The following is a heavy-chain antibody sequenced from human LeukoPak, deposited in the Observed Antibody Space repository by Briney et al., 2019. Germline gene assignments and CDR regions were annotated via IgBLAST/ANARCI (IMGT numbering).Heavy chain of an antibody. CDR3: ARGGGIAARGRGRRYFDY. CDR1: GGSFSGYY. Sequence: PSETLSLTCAVYGGSFSGYYWSWIRQPPGKGLEWIGEINHSGSTNYNPSLKSRVTISVDTSKNQFSLKLSSATAADTAVYYCARGGGIAARGRGRRYFDYWGQGTLVTVSS. CDR2: INHSGST. D-gene: IGHD6-6*01. J-gene: IGHJ4*02. V-gene: IGHV4-34*01.